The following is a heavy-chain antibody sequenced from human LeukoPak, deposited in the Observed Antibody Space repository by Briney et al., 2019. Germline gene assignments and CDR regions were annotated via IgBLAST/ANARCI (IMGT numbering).Heavy chain of an antibody. J-gene: IGHJ4*02. CDR1: GFTFSSYW. CDR3: AGRRVLDASFDY. D-gene: IGHD3-16*01. CDR2: IYSGDNT. Sequence: GGSLRLSCAASGFTFSSYWMSWVRQAPGKGLEWVSVIYSGDNTYYVESVKGRFTISRDNSKNTLFLQMNRLRAEDTAVYYCAGRRVLDASFDYWGQGTLVTVSS. V-gene: IGHV3-66*02.